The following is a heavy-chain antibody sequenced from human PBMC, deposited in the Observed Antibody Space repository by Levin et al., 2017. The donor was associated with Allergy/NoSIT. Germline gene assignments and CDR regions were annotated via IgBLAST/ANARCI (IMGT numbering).Heavy chain of an antibody. CDR1: GGSISSSSYY. J-gene: IGHJ4*02. Sequence: SETLSLTCTVSGGSISSSSYYWGWIRQPPGKGLEWIGSIYYSGSTYYNPSLKSRVTISVDTSKNQFSLKLSSVTAADTAVYYCARPSSGWSPFDYWGQGTLVTVSS. D-gene: IGHD6-19*01. CDR2: IYYSGST. V-gene: IGHV4-39*01. CDR3: ARPSSGWSPFDY.